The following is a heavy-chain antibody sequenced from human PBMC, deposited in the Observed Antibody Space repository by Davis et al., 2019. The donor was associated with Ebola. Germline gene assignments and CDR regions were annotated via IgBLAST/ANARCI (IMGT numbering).Heavy chain of an antibody. CDR3: GHLS. V-gene: IGHV3-7*03. CDR2: MQQDGSEK. J-gene: IGHJ5*02. CDR1: GFTFSNYW. Sequence: GGSLRLSCAASGFTFSNYWMSWVRQAPGRGLEWVANMQQDGSEKFYVDSVKGRFTISRDNAKNLLYLQMSSLRPEDTAVYYCGHLSWGQGTLVTVPS.